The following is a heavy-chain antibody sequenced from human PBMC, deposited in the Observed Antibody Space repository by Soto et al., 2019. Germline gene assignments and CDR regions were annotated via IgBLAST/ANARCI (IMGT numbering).Heavy chain of an antibody. CDR2: ISYDGSNK. CDR1: GFTFSSYA. J-gene: IGHJ6*02. V-gene: IGHV3-30-3*01. CDR3: ARESGYVANYYYYGMDV. Sequence: GGSLRLSCAASGFTFSSYAMHWVRQAPGKGLEWVAVISYDGSNKYYADSVKGRFTISRDNSKNTLYLQMNSLRAEDTAVYYCARESGYVANYYYYGMDVWGQGTTVTVSS. D-gene: IGHD5-12*01.